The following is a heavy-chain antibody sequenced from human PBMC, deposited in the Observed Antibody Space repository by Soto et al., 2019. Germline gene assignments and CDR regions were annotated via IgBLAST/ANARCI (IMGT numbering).Heavy chain of an antibody. V-gene: IGHV3-21*01. Sequence: EVQLVESGRGLVKPGGSLRVSCAASGFTFSDYSMNWVRQAPGKGPEWVSSISSTSKYIYYADSVKGRFTISRDNAKKSLYLQMNSLRAEDTAVYYCARGLSSGWFDYWGQGTLVTVSA. CDR2: ISSTSKYI. CDR3: ARGLSSGWFDY. D-gene: IGHD6-19*01. CDR1: GFTFSDYS. J-gene: IGHJ5*01.